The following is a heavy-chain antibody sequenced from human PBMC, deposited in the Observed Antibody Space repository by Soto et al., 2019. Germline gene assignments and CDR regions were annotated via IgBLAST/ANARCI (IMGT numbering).Heavy chain of an antibody. CDR1: GFTFSSYD. D-gene: IGHD5-18*01. V-gene: IGHV3-30-3*01. CDR2: ISYDGNNQ. J-gene: IGHJ4*02. CDR3: AREGFTYGYDSGYYFDY. Sequence: GGSLRLSCAASGFTFSSYDMHWVRQAPGKGLEWVAGISYDGNNQYYADPMKGRFTISRDNSKNTVYLQMNRLSAEDTAVYYCAREGFTYGYDSGYYFDYWGQGSLVTVSS.